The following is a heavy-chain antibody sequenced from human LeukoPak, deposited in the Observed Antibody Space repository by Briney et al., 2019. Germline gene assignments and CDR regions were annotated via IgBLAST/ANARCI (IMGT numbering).Heavy chain of an antibody. V-gene: IGHV4-39*07. CDR2: IYYSRST. D-gene: IGHD6-13*01. Sequence: SETLSLTCTVSGGSISSSSYYWGWIRQPPGKGLEWIGSIYYSRSTHYNPSLKSRVTISVDTSKNQFSLKLSSVTAADTAVYYCARDRDDDPNSSWYRSGLNWFDPWGQGTLVTVSS. J-gene: IGHJ5*02. CDR3: ARDRDDDPNSSWYRSGLNWFDP. CDR1: GGSISSSSYY.